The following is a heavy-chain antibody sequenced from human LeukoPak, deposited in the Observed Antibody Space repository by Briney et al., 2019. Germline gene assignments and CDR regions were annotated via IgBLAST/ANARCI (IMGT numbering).Heavy chain of an antibody. CDR2: INPNSGGT. CDR1: GYTFTGYY. D-gene: IGHD3-10*01. V-gene: IGHV1-2*02. J-gene: IGHJ4*02. CDR3: ARGEWSYGSGRLLDY. Sequence: GASVKVSCKASGYTFTGYYMHWVRQAPGQGLEWMGCINPNSGGTNYAQKFQGRVTMTRDTSISTAYMELSRLRSDDTAVYYCARGEWSYGSGRLLDYWGQGTLVTVSS.